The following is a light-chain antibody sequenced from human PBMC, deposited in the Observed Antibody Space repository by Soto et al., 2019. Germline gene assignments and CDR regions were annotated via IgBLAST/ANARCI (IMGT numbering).Light chain of an antibody. Sequence: EIVLTQSPGTLSLSPGERATLSCRASQSVSSSYLAWYQQKPGQAPRLLIYGASNRATGIPDRFSGSGSGTDFTLTISRLEPEDFAVYYCHQYGSSPQTFGQGTKVDI. CDR1: QSVSSSY. CDR3: HQYGSSPQT. J-gene: IGKJ1*01. CDR2: GAS. V-gene: IGKV3-20*01.